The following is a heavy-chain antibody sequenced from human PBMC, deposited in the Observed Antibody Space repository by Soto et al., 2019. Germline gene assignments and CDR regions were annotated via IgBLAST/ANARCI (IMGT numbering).Heavy chain of an antibody. CDR2: ISYDGSNK. CDR1: GFTFSSYG. CDR3: AKDREVVTAIPRWHYYYYGMDV. Sequence: QVQLVESGGGVVQPGRSLRLSCAASGFTFSSYGMHWVRQAPGKGLEWVAVISYDGSNKYYADSVKGRFTISRDNSKNXXYXQRXSLRAEDTAVYYCAKDREVVTAIPRWHYYYYGMDVWGQGTTVTVSS. V-gene: IGHV3-30*18. D-gene: IGHD2-21*02. J-gene: IGHJ6*02.